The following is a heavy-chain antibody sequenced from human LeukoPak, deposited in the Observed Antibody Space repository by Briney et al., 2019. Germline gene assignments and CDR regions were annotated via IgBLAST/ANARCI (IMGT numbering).Heavy chain of an antibody. Sequence: PSETLSLTCTVSGYSISSGYYWGWIRQPPGKGLEWIGSIYHSGSTYYNPSLKSRVTISVDTSKNQFSLKLSSVTAADTAVYYCARGGYYYDSSGYYLSLRDFDYWGQGTLVTVSS. CDR2: IYHSGST. CDR1: GYSISSGYY. V-gene: IGHV4-38-2*02. CDR3: ARGGYYYDSSGYYLSLRDFDY. D-gene: IGHD3-22*01. J-gene: IGHJ4*02.